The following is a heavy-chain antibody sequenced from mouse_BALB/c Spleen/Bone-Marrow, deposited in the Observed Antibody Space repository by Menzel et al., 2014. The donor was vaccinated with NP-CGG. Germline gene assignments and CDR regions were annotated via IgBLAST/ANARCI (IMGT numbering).Heavy chain of an antibody. CDR1: GYTFTSYW. Sequence: QVHVKQSGAELARPGASVKLSCKASGYTFTSYWMQWVKQRPGQGPQWIGAFYPGDGDTRYTQRFKDKATLTADKSSSTAYMQLSSLASEDSAVYYCARAKRYGEMDYWGQGTSVTVSS. CDR3: ARAKRYGEMDY. D-gene: IGHD2-14*01. J-gene: IGHJ4*01. V-gene: IGHV1-87*01. CDR2: FYPGDGDT.